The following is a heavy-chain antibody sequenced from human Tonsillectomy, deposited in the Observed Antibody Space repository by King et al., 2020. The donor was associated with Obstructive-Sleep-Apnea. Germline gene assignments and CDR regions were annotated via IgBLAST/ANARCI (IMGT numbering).Heavy chain of an antibody. CDR2: IYYSGST. D-gene: IGHD2-2*01. Sequence: QLQESGPGLVKPSETLSLTCTVSGGSISSSSYYWGWIRQPPGKGLEGIGSIYYSGSTYYNPSLKSRVTISVDTSKNQFSLKLSSVTAADTAVYYCAREGDIVVVPAANMDVWGQGTTVTVSS. CDR1: GGSISSSSYY. J-gene: IGHJ6*02. CDR3: AREGDIVVVPAANMDV. V-gene: IGHV4-39*07.